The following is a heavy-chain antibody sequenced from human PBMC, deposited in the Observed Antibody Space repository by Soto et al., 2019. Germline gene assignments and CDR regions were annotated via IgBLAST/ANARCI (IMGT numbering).Heavy chain of an antibody. V-gene: IGHV3-7*01. Sequence: EVQLVESGGGLVQPGGSLRLSCAASGFTFSSYWMSWVRQAPGKGLEWVANIKQDGSEKYYVDSVKGRFTISRDNAKNSLYLQMNSLRAEDTAVYYCARGGGHSSSWYLYWGQGTLVTVSS. J-gene: IGHJ4*02. D-gene: IGHD6-13*01. CDR3: ARGGGHSSSWYLY. CDR1: GFTFSSYW. CDR2: IKQDGSEK.